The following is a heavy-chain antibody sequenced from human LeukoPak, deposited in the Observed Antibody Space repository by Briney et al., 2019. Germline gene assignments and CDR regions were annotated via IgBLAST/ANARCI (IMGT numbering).Heavy chain of an antibody. V-gene: IGHV1-8*01. Sequence: ASVKVSCKASGYTFTSYDINWVRQATGQGLEWRRWMNPNSGNTGYAQKFQGRVTMTRNTSISTAYMELSSLRSEDTALYYCARGSKLGSSTYSFDYWGQGTLVTVSS. CDR2: MNPNSGNT. J-gene: IGHJ4*02. CDR3: ARGSKLGSSTYSFDY. CDR1: GYTFTSYD. D-gene: IGHD6-6*01.